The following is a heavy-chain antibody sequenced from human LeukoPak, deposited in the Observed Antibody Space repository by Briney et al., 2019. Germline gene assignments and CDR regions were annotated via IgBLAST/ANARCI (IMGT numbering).Heavy chain of an antibody. CDR3: ARDIVGATPGAPGAFDI. D-gene: IGHD1-26*01. CDR1: GFMFSSYA. CDR2: ISECGGST. J-gene: IGHJ3*02. Sequence: GGSLRLSCAASGFMFSSYAMSWVRQAPGKGLEWVSAISECGGSTYYADFVKGRFTISRDDSKNSLYLPMNSLRAEDTAVYYCARDIVGATPGAPGAFDIWGQGTMVTVSS. V-gene: IGHV3-23*01.